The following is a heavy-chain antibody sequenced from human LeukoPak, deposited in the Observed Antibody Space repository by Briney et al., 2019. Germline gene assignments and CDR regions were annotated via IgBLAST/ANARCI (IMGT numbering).Heavy chain of an antibody. CDR1: GGSISSYY. J-gene: IGHJ5*02. D-gene: IGHD3-3*01. CDR2: IYTSGST. V-gene: IGHV4-4*07. Sequence: SETLSLTCTVSGGSISSYYWSWIRQPAGKGLEWIGRIYTSGSTNYNPSLKSRVTMSVDTSKNQFSLKLSSETAADTAAYYCARDLLTIFGVDPFDPWGQGTLVTVSS. CDR3: ARDLLTIFGVDPFDP.